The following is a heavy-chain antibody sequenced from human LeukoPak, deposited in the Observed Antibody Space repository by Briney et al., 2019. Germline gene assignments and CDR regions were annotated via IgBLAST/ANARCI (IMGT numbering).Heavy chain of an antibody. CDR1: GFTFSSYA. D-gene: IGHD6-19*01. J-gene: IGHJ4*02. V-gene: IGHV3-23*01. CDR2: ISGSGGST. CDR3: AKRSSSGWDFDY. Sequence: GGSLRLSCAASGFTFSSYAMSWVRQAPGKGLEWVSAISGSGGSTYYADSVKGRFTISRDNSKNTLYLQMNSLRAEDTAVYCCAKRSSSGWDFDYWGQGTLVTVSS.